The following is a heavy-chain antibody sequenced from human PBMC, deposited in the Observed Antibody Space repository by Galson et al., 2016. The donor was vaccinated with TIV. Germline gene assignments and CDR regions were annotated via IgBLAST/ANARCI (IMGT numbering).Heavy chain of an antibody. V-gene: IGHV3-30*02. Sequence: SLRLSCATSGFSFRRYGMYWVRQAPGKGLDWVALIAYDGSVKYYADSVRGRFTISRENSKNTLFLQMNSLRLEDSAVYYCAKAQEPNYSNALYGMDVWGQGTTVTVSS. CDR3: AKAQEPNYSNALYGMDV. J-gene: IGHJ6*02. CDR1: GFSFRRYG. CDR2: IAYDGSVK. D-gene: IGHD4-11*01.